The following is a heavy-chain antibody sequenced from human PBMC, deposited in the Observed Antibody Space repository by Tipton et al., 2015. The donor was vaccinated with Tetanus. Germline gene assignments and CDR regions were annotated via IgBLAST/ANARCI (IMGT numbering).Heavy chain of an antibody. Sequence: TLSLTCTVSGGTTATGGYSWNWIRQHPGKGLERIGYIYDNGNTLYNPSLESRVSISIDASKTQFSLKLTSVTAADTAVYYCARHHPPRGFPYGGLHPWGQGTLVTVSS. V-gene: IGHV4-31*03. CDR2: IYDNGNT. CDR1: GGTTATGGYS. CDR3: ARHHPPRGFPYGGLHP. D-gene: IGHD3-16*01. J-gene: IGHJ5*02.